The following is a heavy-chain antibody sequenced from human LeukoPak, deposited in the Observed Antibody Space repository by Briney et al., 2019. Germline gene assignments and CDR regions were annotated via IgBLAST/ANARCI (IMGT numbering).Heavy chain of an antibody. CDR1: GGSFSGYY. J-gene: IGHJ6*03. Sequence: SETLSLTCAVYGGSFSGYYWSWIRQPPGKGLEWIGEINHSGSTNYNPSLKSRVTISVDTSKNQFSLKLSSVTAADTAVYYCARRGYYYYYMDVWGKGTTVTVSS. V-gene: IGHV4-34*01. D-gene: IGHD3-10*01. CDR3: ARRGYYYYYMDV. CDR2: INHSGST.